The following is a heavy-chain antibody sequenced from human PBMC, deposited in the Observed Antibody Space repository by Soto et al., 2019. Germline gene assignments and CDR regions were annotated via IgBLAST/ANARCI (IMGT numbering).Heavy chain of an antibody. Sequence: QVQLQQSGPGLVKPSQTLSLTCAISGDSVSSTGAAWNWIRQSPSRGLEWLGRTYYRSKWYHEYALSVKGRIVIKPDTTKNQCSLQLNSVTPEDTALYYWARDIGWEPGGQGTLVTVSS. J-gene: IGHJ4*02. CDR3: ARDIGWEP. D-gene: IGHD6-19*01. V-gene: IGHV6-1*01. CDR2: TYYRSKWYH. CDR1: GDSVSSTGAA.